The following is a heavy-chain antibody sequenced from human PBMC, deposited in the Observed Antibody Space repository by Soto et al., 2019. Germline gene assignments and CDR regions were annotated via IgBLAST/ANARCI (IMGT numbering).Heavy chain of an antibody. CDR1: GYIFATYW. CDR2: IYPGDSDT. CDR3: AKLSIVDSFYL. D-gene: IGHD2-15*01. V-gene: IGHV5-51*01. Sequence: PGESLKISCKASGYIFATYWIGWVRQEPGKGLEWMGLIYPGDSDTNYNPSFQGRVTISADMSINTAYLQWNSLKASDTAIYFCAKLSIVDSFYLWGQGTMVTVSS. J-gene: IGHJ3*01.